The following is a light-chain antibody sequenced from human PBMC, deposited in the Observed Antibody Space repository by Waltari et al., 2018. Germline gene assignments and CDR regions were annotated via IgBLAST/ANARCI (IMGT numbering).Light chain of an antibody. J-gene: IGKJ4*01. CDR3: HQRSDWPLT. Sequence: IVLTQSPVTLSLSPGERATLSCRASQSIGSDLAWYRQKPGQPPRLLIFGASERATGIPARSSGSGSGTDFTLTISSLDPEDFAVHYCHQRSDWPLTFGGGTRVEIK. CDR1: QSIGSD. V-gene: IGKV3-11*01. CDR2: GAS.